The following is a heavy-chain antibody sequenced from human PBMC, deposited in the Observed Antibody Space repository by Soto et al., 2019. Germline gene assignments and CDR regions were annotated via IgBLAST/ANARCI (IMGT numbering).Heavy chain of an antibody. CDR2: IIPIFGTA. CDR1: GGTFSSYA. D-gene: IGHD3-22*01. V-gene: IGHV1-69*01. CDR3: AKRGHDSSGYFEYYFDY. Sequence: QVQLVQSGAEVKKPGSSVKVSCKASGGTFSSYAISWVRQAPGQGLEWMGGIIPIFGTANYAQKFQGRVTITADESTSTAYIELSSLRSEDTAVYYCAKRGHDSSGYFEYYFDYWGQGTLVTVSS. J-gene: IGHJ4*02.